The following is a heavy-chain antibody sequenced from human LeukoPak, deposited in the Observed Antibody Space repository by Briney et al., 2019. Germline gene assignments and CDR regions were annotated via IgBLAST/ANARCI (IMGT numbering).Heavy chain of an antibody. J-gene: IGHJ4*02. CDR3: ARHYDGRGSGSYYEDY. Sequence: SETLSLTCTVSGGSISSHYWSWIRQPPGKGLQWVGYTSHVGSTDYNPSLKSRVTISIDTSKTQSSLKLSSVTAADTAVYYCARHYDGRGSGSYYEDYWGQGTLVIVSS. D-gene: IGHD1-26*01. CDR2: TSHVGST. V-gene: IGHV4-59*08. CDR1: GGSISSHY.